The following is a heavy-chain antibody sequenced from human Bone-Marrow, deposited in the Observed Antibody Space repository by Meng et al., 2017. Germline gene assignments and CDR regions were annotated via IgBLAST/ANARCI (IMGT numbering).Heavy chain of an antibody. J-gene: IGHJ3*02. D-gene: IGHD3-10*01. CDR2: IYYSGST. CDR3: ARDNRRGYYGSGMDAFDI. Sequence: SETLSLTCTVSGGSISSGGYYWSWIRQHPGKGPEWIGYIYYSGSTYYDPSLKSRVTISVDTSKNQLSLKLSSVTAADTAVYYCARDNRRGYYGSGMDAFDIWGQGTMVTVSS. V-gene: IGHV4-31*03. CDR1: GGSISSGGYY.